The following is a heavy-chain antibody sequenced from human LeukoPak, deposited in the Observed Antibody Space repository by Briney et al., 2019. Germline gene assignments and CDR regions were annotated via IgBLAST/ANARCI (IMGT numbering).Heavy chain of an antibody. J-gene: IGHJ4*02. V-gene: IGHV4-59*01. CDR2: IYYSGST. D-gene: IGHD6-13*01. Sequence: SETLSLTCTVSGGSISSYYWSWIRQPPGKGLEWIGYIYYSGSTNYNPSLKSRVTISVDTSKNQFSLKLSSVTAADTAVYYCARVGSSSWYYFDYWGQGTLVTVSS. CDR1: GGSISSYY. CDR3: ARVGSSSWYYFDY.